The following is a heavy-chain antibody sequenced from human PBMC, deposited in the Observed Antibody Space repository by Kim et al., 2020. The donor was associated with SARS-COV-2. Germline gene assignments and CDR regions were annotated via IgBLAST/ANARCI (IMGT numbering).Heavy chain of an antibody. J-gene: IGHJ6*01. Sequence: SETLSLTCTVSGGSISSYYWSCIRQPPGKGLEWIGYIYYSGSTNYNPSLKSRVTISVDTSKNQFSLKLSSVTAADTAVYYCARLRITMVRGGYYYGMDV. CDR3: ARLRITMVRGGYYYGMDV. CDR2: IYYSGST. V-gene: IGHV4-59*08. D-gene: IGHD3-10*01. CDR1: GGSISSYY.